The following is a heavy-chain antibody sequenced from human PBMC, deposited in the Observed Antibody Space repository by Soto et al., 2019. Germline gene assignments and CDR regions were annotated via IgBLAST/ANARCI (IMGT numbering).Heavy chain of an antibody. J-gene: IGHJ6*02. V-gene: IGHV1-69*01. D-gene: IGHD3-3*01. CDR3: AKAHGYDFWSGFPEDYYYYGMDV. Sequence: SSVNFSGYDSLSTVPSYPISWARQGPEQRLEWMRGIIHIYGTANYAQKFQGRVTITADESTSTAYMELSSLRSEDTAVYYCAKAHGYDFWSGFPEDYYYYGMDVWGQGNTVTV. CDR1: LSTVPSYP. CDR2: IIHIYGTA.